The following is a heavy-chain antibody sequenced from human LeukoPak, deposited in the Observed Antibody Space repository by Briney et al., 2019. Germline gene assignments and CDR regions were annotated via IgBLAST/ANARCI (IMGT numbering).Heavy chain of an antibody. CDR2: INLSGST. J-gene: IGHJ4*02. CDR3: ARGLLPYYYDSSGYNVYFDY. Sequence: PSETLSLTCAVYGGSFSGYYWSWIRQPPGKGLEWIGEINLSGSTNYNPSLKSRVTISVDTSKNQFSLKLSSVTAADTAVYYCARGLLPYYYDSSGYNVYFDYWGQGTLVTVSS. D-gene: IGHD3-22*01. CDR1: GGSFSGYY. V-gene: IGHV4-34*01.